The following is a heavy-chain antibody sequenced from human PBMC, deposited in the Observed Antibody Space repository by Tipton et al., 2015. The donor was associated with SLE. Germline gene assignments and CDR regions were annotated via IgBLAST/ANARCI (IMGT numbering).Heavy chain of an antibody. Sequence: TLSLTCTVSGGSISSSSYYWGWIRQPPGKGLEWIGSIYYSGSTYYNPSLKSRVTISVDTSKNQFSLKLSSVTAADTAGYYCARAARSDYYYYYYMDVWGKGTTVTVSS. CDR1: GGSISSSSYY. V-gene: IGHV4-39*01. D-gene: IGHD3-3*01. J-gene: IGHJ6*03. CDR3: ARAARSDYYYYYYMDV. CDR2: IYYSGST.